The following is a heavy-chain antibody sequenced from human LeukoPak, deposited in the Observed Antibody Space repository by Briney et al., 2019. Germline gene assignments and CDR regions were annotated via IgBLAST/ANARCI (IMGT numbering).Heavy chain of an antibody. CDR1: GFTFSSYE. J-gene: IGHJ6*03. V-gene: IGHV3-48*03. Sequence: GGALRLSCTSSGFTFSSYEMNWVRQAPGKGLEGISYINSSSSTIYYADPVKGRFTVARDNAKNSLFLQMNSLRGEDTAVYFCARLRYKDFWSGYWKYSYYMAVWGKGTTVTVSS. CDR3: ARLRYKDFWSGYWKYSYYMAV. CDR2: INSSSSTI. D-gene: IGHD3-3*01.